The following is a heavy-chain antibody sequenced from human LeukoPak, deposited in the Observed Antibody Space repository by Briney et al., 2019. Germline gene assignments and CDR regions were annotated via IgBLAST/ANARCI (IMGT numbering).Heavy chain of an antibody. CDR1: AFTFSSYA. V-gene: IGHV3-23*01. Sequence: PGGSLRLPCAASAFTFSSYAMSWVRQAPGKGLEWVSAISGSGGSTYYADSVKGRFTISRDNSKNTLYLQMNSLRAEDTAVYYCAKDRPHYDYVWGSYRERGYFDYWGQGTLVTVSS. D-gene: IGHD3-16*02. CDR3: AKDRPHYDYVWGSYRERGYFDY. CDR2: ISGSGGST. J-gene: IGHJ4*02.